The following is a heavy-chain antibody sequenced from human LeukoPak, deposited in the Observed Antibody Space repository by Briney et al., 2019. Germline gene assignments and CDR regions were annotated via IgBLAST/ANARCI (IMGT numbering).Heavy chain of an antibody. J-gene: IGHJ1*01. V-gene: IGHV4-4*07. CDR3: ARLKYYYDSSGYRAKYFQH. CDR1: GGSISSYY. CDR2: MYTSGST. Sequence: SETLSLTCTVSGGSISSYYWSWIRQPAGKGLEWIGRMYTSGSTNYNPSLKSRVTMSLDTSENQLSLKLSSVTAADTAVYYCARLKYYYDSSGYRAKYFQHWGQGTLVTVSS. D-gene: IGHD3-22*01.